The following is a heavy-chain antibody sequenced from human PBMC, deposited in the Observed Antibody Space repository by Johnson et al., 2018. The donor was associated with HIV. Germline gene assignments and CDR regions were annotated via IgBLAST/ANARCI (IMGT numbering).Heavy chain of an antibody. CDR2: IKQDGSEK. V-gene: IGHV3-7*02. J-gene: IGHJ3*02. CDR3: ATFDSFDI. CDR1: GFTFSSYW. Sequence: VQLVESGGGLVQPGGSLRLSCAASGFTFSSYWMSWVRQAPGKGLEWVANIKQDGSEKYYVDSVKGRFTISRDNSKNTLYLQMNSLRAEDTAVYYRATFDSFDIWGQGTMVTVSS.